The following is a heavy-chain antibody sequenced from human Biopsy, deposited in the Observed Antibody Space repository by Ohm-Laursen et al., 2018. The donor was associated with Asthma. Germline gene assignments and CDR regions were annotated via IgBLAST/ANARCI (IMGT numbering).Heavy chain of an antibody. CDR1: GYILTDLS. D-gene: IGHD4-17*01. Sequence: GSSVKVSCKISGYILTDLSMHWARQAPGQGLEWMGGHDHEEGGTVNARRFQGRVTMTEDTSTDTAYMELSSLSSDDTAVYYCASDFPKDYVRYNFQFWGQGTLVTVSS. CDR3: ASDFPKDYVRYNFQF. J-gene: IGHJ4*02. CDR2: HDHEEGGT. V-gene: IGHV1-24*01.